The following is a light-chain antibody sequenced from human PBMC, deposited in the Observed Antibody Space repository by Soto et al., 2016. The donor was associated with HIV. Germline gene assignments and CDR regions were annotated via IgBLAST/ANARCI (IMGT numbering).Light chain of an antibody. CDR2: DDD. Sequence: SYELPQPPSVSVAPGKTARITCGGNDIGSKSVHWYQQKPGQAPVLVVYDDDDRPSGIPERFSGSSSGNTATLTISRVEIGDEADYYCQVWDSSSDHWVFSGGTKLTVL. V-gene: IGLV3-21*03. CDR1: DIGSKS. CDR3: QVWDSSSDHWV. J-gene: IGLJ3*02.